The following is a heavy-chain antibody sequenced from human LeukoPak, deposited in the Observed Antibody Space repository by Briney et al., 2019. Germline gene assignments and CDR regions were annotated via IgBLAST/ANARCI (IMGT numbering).Heavy chain of an antibody. V-gene: IGHV3-30*02. CDR1: GFTFSSYG. CDR3: ARLTHYYYYMDV. Sequence: PGGSLRLSCAASGFTFSSYGMHWVRQAPGKGLEWVAFIRYDGSNKYYADSVKGRFTISRDNSKNTLYLQMNSLRAEDTAVYYCARLTHYYYYMDVWGKGTTVTVSS. J-gene: IGHJ6*03. CDR2: IRYDGSNK. D-gene: IGHD2-15*01.